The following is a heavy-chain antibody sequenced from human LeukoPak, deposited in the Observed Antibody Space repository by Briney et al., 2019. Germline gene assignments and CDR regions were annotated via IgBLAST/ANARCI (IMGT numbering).Heavy chain of an antibody. V-gene: IGHV3-66*01. CDR1: GFTFSGYW. Sequence: GGSLRLSCEASGFTFSGYWMQWVRQAPGKGLEWVSVIYSGGSTYYADSVKGRFTISRDNSKNTLYLQMNSLRADDTAVYYCADPDWGWGQGTMVTVSS. CDR3: ADPDWG. D-gene: IGHD3/OR15-3a*01. CDR2: IYSGGST. J-gene: IGHJ3*01.